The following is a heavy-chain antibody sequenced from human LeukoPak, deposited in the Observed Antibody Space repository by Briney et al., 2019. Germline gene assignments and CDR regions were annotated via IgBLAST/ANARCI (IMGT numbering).Heavy chain of an antibody. J-gene: IGHJ4*02. CDR3: AGQMATINVGSDY. CDR2: ISSSGSTI. Sequence: GGSLRLSCAASGFTFSDYYMSWIRQAPGEGLEWVSYISSSGSTIYYADSVKGRFTISRDNAKNSLYLQMNSLRAEDTAVYYCAGQMATINVGSDYWGQGTLVTVSS. V-gene: IGHV3-11*01. D-gene: IGHD5-24*01. CDR1: GFTFSDYY.